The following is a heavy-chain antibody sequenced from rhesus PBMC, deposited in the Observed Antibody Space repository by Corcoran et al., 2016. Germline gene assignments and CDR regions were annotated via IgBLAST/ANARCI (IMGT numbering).Heavy chain of an antibody. J-gene: IGHJ4*01. CDR1: GCSISGYY. V-gene: IGHV4-165*02. CDR2: IGGSSGTT. Sequence: QVQLQESGPGLVKPSETLYLTCAVAGCSISGYYWTWIRQPPGMWLEWIGYIGGSSGTTYYNPSVTSRVTISTGTSKNKFSLKLSSVTAADTAVYYCARGPWGYWGQGVLVTVSS. D-gene: IGHD3-34*01. CDR3: ARGPWGY.